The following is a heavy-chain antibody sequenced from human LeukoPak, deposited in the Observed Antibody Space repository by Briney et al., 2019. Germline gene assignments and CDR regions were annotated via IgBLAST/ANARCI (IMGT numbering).Heavy chain of an antibody. D-gene: IGHD3-3*01. CDR2: ISGSGGST. CDR1: GFTFSSYA. V-gene: IGHV3-23*01. CDR3: AKDPSHSDRSYDFWSGYFFGNNYFDY. Sequence: GGSLRLSCAASGFTFSSYAMSWVRQAPGKGLEWVSAISGSGGSTYYADSVKGRFTISRDNSKNTLYLQMNSLRAEDTAVYYCAKDPSHSDRSYDFWSGYFFGNNYFDYWGQGTLVTVSS. J-gene: IGHJ4*02.